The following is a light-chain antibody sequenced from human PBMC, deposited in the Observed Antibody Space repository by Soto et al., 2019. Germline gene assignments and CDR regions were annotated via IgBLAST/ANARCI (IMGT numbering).Light chain of an antibody. CDR3: NSYRSSSTYF. Sequence: QSSLTQPASVSGSPGQSITISCTGTSSDVGGFNYVSWYQQHPGKAPKLMIYDVTNRPSGVSYRFSGSKSGNAASLTISGLQSEHEADYYGNSYRSSSTYFFGTGTKFTVL. V-gene: IGLV2-14*03. CDR1: SSDVGGFNY. J-gene: IGLJ1*01. CDR2: DVT.